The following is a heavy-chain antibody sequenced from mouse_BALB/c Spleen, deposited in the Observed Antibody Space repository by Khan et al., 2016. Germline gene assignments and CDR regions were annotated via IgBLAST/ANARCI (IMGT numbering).Heavy chain of an antibody. D-gene: IGHD2-3*01. V-gene: IGHV2-6*02. CDR1: GFSLTSYG. Sequence: VELVESGPGLVAPSQSLSITCTVSGFSLTSYGVHWVRQPPGKGLEWLVVIWSDGSTTYNSALNSRLSISKDNSKSQVFLKMNSLQTDDTAMYYCARSDDGGGAMDYWGQGTSVTVSS. J-gene: IGHJ4*01. CDR2: IWSDGST. CDR3: ARSDDGGGAMDY.